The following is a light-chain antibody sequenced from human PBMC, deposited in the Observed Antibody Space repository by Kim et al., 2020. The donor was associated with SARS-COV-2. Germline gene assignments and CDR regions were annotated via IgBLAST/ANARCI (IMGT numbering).Light chain of an antibody. J-gene: IGLJ3*02. CDR1: SGSIASNY. V-gene: IGLV6-57*04. Sequence: NFMLTQPHSVSESPGKTVTISCTRSSGSIASNYVQWYQQRPGSAPTTVIYEDNQIPSGVPDRFSGSIDSSSNSASLTISGLKTEDEADYYCQSYDSSNWVFGGGTQLTVL. CDR2: EDN. CDR3: QSYDSSNWV.